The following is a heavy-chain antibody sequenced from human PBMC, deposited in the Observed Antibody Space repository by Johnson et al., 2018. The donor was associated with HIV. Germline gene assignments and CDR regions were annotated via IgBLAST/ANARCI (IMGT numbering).Heavy chain of an antibody. CDR2: IRYDGSNK. CDR3: ARGAIAFGGVIGGDDAFDI. CDR1: GFTFSSYG. D-gene: IGHD3-16*02. Sequence: QVQLVESGGGLVKPGGSLRLSCAASGFTFSSYGMHWVRQAPGKGLEWVAFIRYDGSNKYYADSVKGRFTISRDNSKNTLYLQMNSLGAEDTAVYYCARGAIAFGGVIGGDDAFDIWGQGTMVTVSS. J-gene: IGHJ3*02. V-gene: IGHV3-30*02.